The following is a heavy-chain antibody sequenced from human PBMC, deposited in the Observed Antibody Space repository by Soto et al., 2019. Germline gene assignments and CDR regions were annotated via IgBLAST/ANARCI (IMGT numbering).Heavy chain of an antibody. V-gene: IGHV3-15*01. J-gene: IGHJ4*02. CDR3: TTTGTQLWWTFDY. D-gene: IGHD5-18*01. CDR2: IKSKADGGTI. Sequence: EVQLVESGGGLVKPGGSLTVSCAASGLPFSKSWMSWVRQAPGKGLEWVGRIKSKADGGTIDYAAAVKDRFTISRDDSTNMLYLEMNSLKTEDSAVYYCTTTGTQLWWTFDYWGQGTVVTVSS. CDR1: GLPFSKSW.